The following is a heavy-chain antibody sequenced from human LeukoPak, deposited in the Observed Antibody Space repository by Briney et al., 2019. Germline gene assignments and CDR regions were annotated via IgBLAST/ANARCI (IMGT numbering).Heavy chain of an antibody. Sequence: ASVKVSCKASGYTFTSYYMNWVRQATGKGLEWMGWMNPNSGNTGYAQKFQGRVTMTRNTSINTAYMELSSLRSEDTAVYYCARDHPPNRPDLEGYCSGGSCPYGMDVWGQGTTVTVSS. CDR3: ARDHPPNRPDLEGYCSGGSCPYGMDV. V-gene: IGHV1-8*01. CDR2: MNPNSGNT. D-gene: IGHD2-15*01. J-gene: IGHJ6*02. CDR1: GYTFTSYY.